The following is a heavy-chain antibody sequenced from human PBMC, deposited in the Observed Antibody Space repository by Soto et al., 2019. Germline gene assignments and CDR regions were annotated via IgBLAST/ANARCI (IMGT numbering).Heavy chain of an antibody. V-gene: IGHV3-15*07. CDR1: GFTFNGAW. CDR3: SADLPDWGAYAFDY. D-gene: IGHD3-16*01. J-gene: IGHJ4*02. Sequence: EVQLVESGGGLVEPGASLRLSCAASGFTFNGAWMNWVRQGPGKGLEWVGRVKSKFDGGTIDYAAPVKGRFTISRDDSRNTVYLQMNSLSTEDTAMYYCSADLPDWGAYAFDYWGQGALVTVSS. CDR2: VKSKFDGGTI.